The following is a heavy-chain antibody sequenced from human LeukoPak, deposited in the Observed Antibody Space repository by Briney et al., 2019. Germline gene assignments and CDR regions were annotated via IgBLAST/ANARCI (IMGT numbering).Heavy chain of an antibody. J-gene: IGHJ4*02. CDR3: ARDHTDYGGNPPYYFDY. CDR2: IYYSGST. Sequence: PSETLSLTCTVSGGSISSYYWSWIRQPPGKGLEWIGYIYYSGSTNYNPSLKSRVTISVDTSKNQFSLKLSSVTAADTAVYYCARDHTDYGGNPPYYFDYWGQGTLVTVSS. D-gene: IGHD4-23*01. V-gene: IGHV4-59*12. CDR1: GGSISSYY.